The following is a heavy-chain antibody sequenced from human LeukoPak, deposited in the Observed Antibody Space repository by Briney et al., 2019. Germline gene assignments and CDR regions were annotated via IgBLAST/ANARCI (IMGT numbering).Heavy chain of an antibody. CDR2: IYHSGST. CDR3: ARGAFSGYSSSWYGGWFDP. Sequence: SQTLSLTCTVSGGSISSGGYYWSWIRQPPGRGLEWIGYIYHSGSTYYNPSLKSRVTISVDRSKNQFSLKLSSVTAADTAVYYCARGAFSGYSSSWYGGWFDPWGQGTLVTVSS. D-gene: IGHD6-13*01. J-gene: IGHJ5*02. V-gene: IGHV4-30-2*01. CDR1: GGSISSGGYY.